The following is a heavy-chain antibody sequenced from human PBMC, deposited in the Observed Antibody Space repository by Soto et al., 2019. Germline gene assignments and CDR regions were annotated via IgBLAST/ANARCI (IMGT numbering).Heavy chain of an antibody. V-gene: IGHV4-59*02. Sequence: SETLSLTCSVTGASVSTYSWSWIRQSPGKGLEWIGYIHYSGGTNYTPSLRSRVTISVDTSKNHLSLNLTSLIAADTAVYYCARGGTSGSAVYNWFDPWGQGTLVTVSS. J-gene: IGHJ5*02. CDR3: ARGGTSGSAVYNWFDP. CDR2: IHYSGGT. D-gene: IGHD3-10*01. CDR1: GASVSTYS.